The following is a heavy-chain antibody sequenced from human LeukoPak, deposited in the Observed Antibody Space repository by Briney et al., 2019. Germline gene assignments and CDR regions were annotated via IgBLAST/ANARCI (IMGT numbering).Heavy chain of an antibody. CDR2: ISAYNGNT. Sequence: GASVKVSCKTSGYTLTDYYMHWVRQAPGQGLEWMGWISAYNGNTNYAQKLQGRVTMTTDTSTSTAYMELRSLRSDDTAVYYCARDLYSSGSDPWGQGTLVTVSS. V-gene: IGHV1-18*04. CDR3: ARDLYSSGSDP. J-gene: IGHJ5*02. CDR1: GYTLTDYY. D-gene: IGHD3-22*01.